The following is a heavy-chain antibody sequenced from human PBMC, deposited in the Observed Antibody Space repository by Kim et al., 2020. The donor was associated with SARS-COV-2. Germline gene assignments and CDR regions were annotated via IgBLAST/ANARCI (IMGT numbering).Heavy chain of an antibody. Sequence: GGSLRLSCAASGFTFSSYAIHWVRQAPGKGLEWVAVISYDGSNKYYADSVKGRITISRDNSTNTLYLQMNSLRAEDPAVYDCARNYYSDTLGYYPLAPWG. CDR1: GFTFSSYA. CDR2: ISYDGSNK. V-gene: IGHV3-30-3*01. D-gene: IGHD3-22*01. CDR3: ARNYYSDTLGYYPLAP. J-gene: IGHJ5*02.